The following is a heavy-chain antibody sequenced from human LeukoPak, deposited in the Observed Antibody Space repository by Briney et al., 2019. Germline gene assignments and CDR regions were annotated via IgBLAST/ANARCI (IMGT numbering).Heavy chain of an antibody. V-gene: IGHV1-2*02. J-gene: IGHJ4*02. CDR2: INPNSGGT. CDR3: AGLSGYDPYYFDY. CDR1: GYSFTVYY. D-gene: IGHD5-12*01. Sequence: ASMTVSFKASGYSFTVYYMHWVRQAPGQGLEWMGCINPNSGGTDYAQKFQGRVTMTRDTSISTAYMELSRLTSDDTAVYYCAGLSGYDPYYFDYWGQGTLVAVSS.